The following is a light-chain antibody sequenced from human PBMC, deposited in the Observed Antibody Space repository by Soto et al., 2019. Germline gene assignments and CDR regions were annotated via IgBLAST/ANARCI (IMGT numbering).Light chain of an antibody. J-gene: IGLJ1*01. CDR3: AAWDDSLNGFYV. Sequence: QAVVTQPASATGTPGQRVTISCSGGSSNIGSNTVNWYQQLPGTAPKLLIYSNNQRPSGVPDRFSGSKSGTSASLAISGLQSEDEADYYCAAWDDSLNGFYVFGTGTKLTVL. CDR1: SSNIGSNT. V-gene: IGLV1-44*01. CDR2: SNN.